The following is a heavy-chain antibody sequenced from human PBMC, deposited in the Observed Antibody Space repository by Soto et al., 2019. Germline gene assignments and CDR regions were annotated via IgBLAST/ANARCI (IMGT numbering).Heavy chain of an antibody. CDR3: AKDGEVATTIYYFDY. J-gene: IGHJ4*02. CDR1: GFTFSSYA. Sequence: GGSLRLSCAASGFTFSSYAMILVRQAPGKGLEWVSAISGSGGSTYYADSVKGRFTISRDNSKNTLYLQMNSLRAEDTAVYYCAKDGEVATTIYYFDYWGQGTLVTVSS. D-gene: IGHD5-12*01. CDR2: ISGSGGST. V-gene: IGHV3-23*01.